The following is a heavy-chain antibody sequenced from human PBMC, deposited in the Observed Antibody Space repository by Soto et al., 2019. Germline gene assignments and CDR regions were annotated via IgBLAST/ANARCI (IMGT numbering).Heavy chain of an antibody. CDR3: ARGYPYYDILTGYPAQNGMDV. J-gene: IGHJ6*02. Sequence: SETLSLTCAVYGGSFSGYYWSWIRQPPGKGLEWIGEINHSGSTNYNPSLKSRVTISVDTSKNQFSLKLSSVTAADTAVYYCARGYPYYDILTGYPAQNGMDVWGQGTTVTVS. D-gene: IGHD3-9*01. CDR1: GGSFSGYY. V-gene: IGHV4-34*01. CDR2: INHSGST.